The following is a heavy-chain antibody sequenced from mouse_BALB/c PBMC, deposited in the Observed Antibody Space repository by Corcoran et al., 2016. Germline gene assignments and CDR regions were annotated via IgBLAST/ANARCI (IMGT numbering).Heavy chain of an antibody. Sequence: EVKLLESGGGLVQPGGSLKLSCAASGFDFSRYWMSWVRQAPGKGLEWIGEINPDSSTINYTPSLKDKFIISRDNAKNTLYLQMSKVRSEDTALYYCARPPYYRSAWFAYGGQGTLVTVSA. J-gene: IGHJ3*01. CDR3: ARPPYYRSAWFAY. CDR1: GFDFSRYW. D-gene: IGHD2-14*01. CDR2: INPDSSTI. V-gene: IGHV4-1*02.